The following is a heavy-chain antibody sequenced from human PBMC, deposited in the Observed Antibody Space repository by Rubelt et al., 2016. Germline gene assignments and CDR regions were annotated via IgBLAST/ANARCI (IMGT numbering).Heavy chain of an antibody. J-gene: IGHJ4*02. CDR2: IYYSGST. D-gene: IGHD2-2*01. CDR1: GGSISSYY. Sequence: QVQLQESGPGLVKPSETLSLTCTVSGGSISSYYWSWIRQPPGKGLEWIGYIYYSGSTNYNPSLKSRVTISVDTSKNQFSLKLSSVTAADTAVYYCARGTSYEYYFDSWGQGTLVTVSS. CDR3: ARGTSYEYYFDS. V-gene: IGHV4-59*01.